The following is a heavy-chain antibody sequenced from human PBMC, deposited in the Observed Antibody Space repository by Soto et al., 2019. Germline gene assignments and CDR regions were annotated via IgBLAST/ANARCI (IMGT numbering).Heavy chain of an antibody. Sequence: EVQLVESGGGLVQPGGSLRLSCAASGFTFSSYWMHWVRQAPGKGLVWVSRINSDGSSTSYADSVKGRFTISRDNAKNTMYLQMNSLRTEDTAVYYCARAGGSGSYSFDYWGQGTLVTVSS. CDR3: ARAGGSGSYSFDY. CDR1: GFTFSSYW. D-gene: IGHD1-26*01. CDR2: INSDGSST. V-gene: IGHV3-74*01. J-gene: IGHJ4*02.